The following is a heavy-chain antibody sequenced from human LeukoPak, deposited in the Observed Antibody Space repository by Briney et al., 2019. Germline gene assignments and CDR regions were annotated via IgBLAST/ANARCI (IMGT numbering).Heavy chain of an antibody. CDR3: ARRGDSGSYWSFDF. Sequence: GESLKISCKGSGYSFTNYWIGWVRQMPGKGLEWMGIVYPGDSDTRYSPSLQGQVTVSADKSISTAYLQWTSLKASDTAMYFCARRGDSGSYWSFDFWGQGTLVTVSS. CDR1: GYSFTNYW. D-gene: IGHD1-26*01. J-gene: IGHJ4*02. V-gene: IGHV5-51*01. CDR2: VYPGDSDT.